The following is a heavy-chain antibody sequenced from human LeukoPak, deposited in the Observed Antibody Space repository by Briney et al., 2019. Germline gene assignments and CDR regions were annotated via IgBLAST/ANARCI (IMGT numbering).Heavy chain of an antibody. J-gene: IGHJ6*03. Sequence: PGGSLRLSCAASGFTFSSYGMHWVRQAPGKGLEGVAVIRYDGSNKYYADSVKGRFTISRDNSKNTLYLQMNSMRAEDTAVYYCAKENYYGSGSYYNPGGYYYYYYMDVWGKGTTVTVSS. V-gene: IGHV3-30*02. CDR3: AKENYYGSGSYYNPGGYYYYYYMDV. CDR2: IRYDGSNK. CDR1: GFTFSSYG. D-gene: IGHD3-10*01.